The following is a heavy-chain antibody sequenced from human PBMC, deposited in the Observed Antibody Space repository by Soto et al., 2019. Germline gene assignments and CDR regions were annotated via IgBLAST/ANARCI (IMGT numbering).Heavy chain of an antibody. CDR2: IIDSGGST. CDR3: AKARAQYYDFWSGYPVDY. Sequence: GGSLRLSCAASGFTFSSCAMGWVRQAPGKGLEWVSDIIDSGGSTYYADSVKGRFTISRDNSKSTLYLQMNSLRAEDTALYYCAKARAQYYDFWSGYPVDYWGQGTLVTVSS. V-gene: IGHV3-23*01. D-gene: IGHD3-3*01. CDR1: GFTFSSCA. J-gene: IGHJ4*02.